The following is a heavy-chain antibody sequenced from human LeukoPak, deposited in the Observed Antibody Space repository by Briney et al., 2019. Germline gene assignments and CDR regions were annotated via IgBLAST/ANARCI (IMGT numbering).Heavy chain of an antibody. CDR2: ISSNGGST. J-gene: IGHJ4*02. V-gene: IGHV3-64*01. CDR1: GFTFSSYA. CDR3: AKDRYKLELDY. D-gene: IGHD1-7*01. Sequence: GGSLRLSCAASGFTFSSYAMSWVRQAPGKGLEYVSAISSNGGSTYYANSVKGRFTISRDNSKNTLYLQMNGLRAEDTAVYYCAKDRYKLELDYWGQGTLVTVSS.